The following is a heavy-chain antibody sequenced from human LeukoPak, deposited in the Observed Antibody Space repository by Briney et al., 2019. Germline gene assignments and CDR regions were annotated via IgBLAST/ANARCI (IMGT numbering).Heavy chain of an antibody. CDR2: IYSGGST. V-gene: IGHV3-66*04. CDR1: GFTFSSYG. D-gene: IGHD4-11*01. J-gene: IGHJ4*02. Sequence: GGSLRLSCAASGFTFSSYGMHWVRQAPGKGLEWVSVIYSGGSTYYADSVKGRFTISRDNSKNTLYLQMNSLRAEDTAVYYCARQTTVTTFDYWGQGTLVTVSS. CDR3: ARQTTVTTFDY.